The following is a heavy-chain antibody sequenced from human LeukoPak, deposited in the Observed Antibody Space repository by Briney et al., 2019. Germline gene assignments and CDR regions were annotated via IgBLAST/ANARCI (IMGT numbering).Heavy chain of an antibody. J-gene: IGHJ4*02. CDR1: GFTFSSYS. CDR2: IRYDGSNK. V-gene: IGHV3-30*02. Sequence: GGSLRLSCAASGFTFSSYSINWVRQAPGKGLEWVAFIRYDGSNKYYADSVKGRFTISRDNSKNTLYLQMNSLRAEDTAVYYCATLLWFGAPFDYWGQGTLVTVSS. CDR3: ATLLWFGAPFDY. D-gene: IGHD3-10*01.